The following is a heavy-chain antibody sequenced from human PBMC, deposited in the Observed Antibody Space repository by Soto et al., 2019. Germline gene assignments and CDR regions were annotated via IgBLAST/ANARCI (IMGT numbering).Heavy chain of an antibody. V-gene: IGHV3-23*01. CDR3: AKGGFWVHYGMDV. J-gene: IGHJ6*02. CDR2: ISGPGSIT. Sequence: EVQLLESGGGLVQPGGSLRLSCAASGSSFSSYAMNWVRQAPGKGLEWVSSISGPGSITYYADSVKGRFTISRDNPKDTLYMQMNSLRVEDTAVYYCAKGGFWVHYGMDVWGQGTTVTVSS. CDR1: GSSFSSYA. D-gene: IGHD3-16*01.